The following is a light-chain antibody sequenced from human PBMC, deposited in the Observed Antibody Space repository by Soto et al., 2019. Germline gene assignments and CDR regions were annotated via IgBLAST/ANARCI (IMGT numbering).Light chain of an antibody. CDR3: SSYTSSSALYV. J-gene: IGLJ1*01. Sequence: QSALTQPASVSGSPGQSITISCTGTSSDVGGYNYVSWYQQHPGEAPKLMIYDVSNRPSGVSNRFSGSKSGNTASLTISGLQAEDEAAYYCSSYTSSSALYVFGTGTKLTVL. CDR1: SSDVGGYNY. V-gene: IGLV2-14*01. CDR2: DVS.